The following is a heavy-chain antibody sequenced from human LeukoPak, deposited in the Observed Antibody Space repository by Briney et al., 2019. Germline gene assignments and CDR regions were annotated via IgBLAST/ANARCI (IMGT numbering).Heavy chain of an antibody. V-gene: IGHV4-34*01. CDR2: INHSGST. Sequence: SETLSLTCAVYGGXFSGYYWSWIRQPPGKGLEWIGEINHSGSTNYNPSLKSRVTISVDTSKNQFSLKLSSVTAADTAVYYCARGARQYYYYGMDVWGQGTTVTVSS. J-gene: IGHJ6*02. CDR1: GGXFSGYY. CDR3: ARGARQYYYYGMDV.